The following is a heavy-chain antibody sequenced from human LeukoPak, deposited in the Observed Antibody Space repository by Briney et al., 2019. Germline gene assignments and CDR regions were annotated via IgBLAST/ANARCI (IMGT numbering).Heavy chain of an antibody. CDR3: GRNYYDSSDYECYCDY. D-gene: IGHD3-22*01. CDR1: GGSISSYY. V-gene: IGHV4-59*01. J-gene: IGHJ4*02. Sequence: PSEPLSLPCTVSGGSISSYYSSWIRQPPGKGLEWLGYIYYSGSTNYNPSRKSRVTKSTSKDQFSLKLTSVTAADTAVYYCGRNYYDSSDYECYCDYWGQGTLVTVSS. CDR2: IYYSGST.